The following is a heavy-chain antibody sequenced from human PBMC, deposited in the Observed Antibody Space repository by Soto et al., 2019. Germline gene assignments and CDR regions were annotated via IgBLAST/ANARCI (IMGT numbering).Heavy chain of an antibody. J-gene: IGHJ4*02. V-gene: IGHV3-23*01. Sequence: PGGSLRLSCAASGFTFSSYAMSWVRQAPGKGLEWVSAISASGGNTYYADSVKGRFTISRDNSKNTPSLQMNSLRAEDTAVYYCAKGGDYVWGSYGWGQGTLVTVSS. CDR1: GFTFSSYA. CDR2: ISASGGNT. CDR3: AKGGDYVWGSYG. D-gene: IGHD3-16*01.